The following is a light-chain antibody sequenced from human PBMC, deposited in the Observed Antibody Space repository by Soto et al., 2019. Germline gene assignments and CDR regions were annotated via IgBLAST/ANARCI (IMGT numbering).Light chain of an antibody. J-gene: IGLJ2*01. CDR2: GNS. CDR3: QSYDSSLSGSV. Sequence: QPVLTQPPSVSGAPGQRVTISCTGSSSNIGAGYDVYWYQQLPGTVPKLLIYGNSNRPSGVPDRFSGSKSGTSASLAITGLQAEDEADYYCQSYDSSLSGSVFGGGTKVTVL. CDR1: SSNIGAGYD. V-gene: IGLV1-40*01.